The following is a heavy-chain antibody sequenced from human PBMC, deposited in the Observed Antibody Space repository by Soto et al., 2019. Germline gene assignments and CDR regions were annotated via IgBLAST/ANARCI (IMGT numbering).Heavy chain of an antibody. CDR1: GFTFSSYS. J-gene: IGHJ4*02. CDR3: ARDFFTAYYYDSSGYPAG. V-gene: IGHV3-21*01. D-gene: IGHD3-22*01. Sequence: GGSLRLSCAASGFTFSSYSMNWVRQAPGKGLEWVSSISSSSSYIYYADSVKGRFTISRDNAKNSLYLQMNSLRAEDTAVYYCARDFFTAYYYDSSGYPAGWGQGTLVTVSS. CDR2: ISSSSSYI.